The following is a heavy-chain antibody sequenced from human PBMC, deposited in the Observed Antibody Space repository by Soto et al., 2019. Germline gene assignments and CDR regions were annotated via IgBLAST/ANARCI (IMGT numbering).Heavy chain of an antibody. D-gene: IGHD2-8*02. Sequence: SVKVSCKASGGTFSSYAISWVRQAPGQGLEWMGGIIPIFGTANYAQKFPGRVTITADESTSTAYMELSSLRSEDTAVYYCARGGSVVASYYYGMDVWGQGTTVTVSS. V-gene: IGHV1-69*13. CDR3: ARGGSVVASYYYGMDV. J-gene: IGHJ6*02. CDR1: GGTFSSYA. CDR2: IIPIFGTA.